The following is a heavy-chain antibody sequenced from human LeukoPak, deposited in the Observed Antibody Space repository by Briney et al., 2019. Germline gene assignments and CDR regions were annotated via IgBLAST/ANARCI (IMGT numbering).Heavy chain of an antibody. CDR2: IKQDGSEK. Sequence: PGGSLRLSCAASGFTFSSYWMSWVRQAPGKGLEWVANIKQDGSEKYYVDSVKGRFTISRDNAKNSLYLQMNSLTAEDTAVYYCAKAEVTTRLTYYFDYWGQGTRVTVSS. J-gene: IGHJ4*02. CDR1: GFTFSSYW. CDR3: AKAEVTTRLTYYFDY. D-gene: IGHD4-11*01. V-gene: IGHV3-7*01.